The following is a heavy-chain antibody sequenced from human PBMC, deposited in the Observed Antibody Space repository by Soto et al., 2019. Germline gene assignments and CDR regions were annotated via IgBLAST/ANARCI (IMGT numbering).Heavy chain of an antibody. CDR1: GGTFSSYT. CDR3: ARDYSSYGPFDY. D-gene: IGHD5-18*01. J-gene: IGHJ4*02. V-gene: IGHV1-69*04. CDR2: IIPILGIA. Sequence: SVKVSCKASGGTFSSYTISWVRQAPGQGLEWMGRIIPILGIANYAQKFQGRVTITADKSTSTAYMELSSLRAEDTAVYYCARDYSSYGPFDYWGQGTLVTVSS.